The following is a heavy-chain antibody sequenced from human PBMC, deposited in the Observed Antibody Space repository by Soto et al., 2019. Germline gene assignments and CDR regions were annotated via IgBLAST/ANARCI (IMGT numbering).Heavy chain of an antibody. Sequence: GGSLRLSCAASGFTFSIYWMHWVRQAPGKGLEWVSYISSSSSTIYYADSVKGRFTISRDNAKNSLYLQMNSLRDEDTAVYYCARDRTGPRIYFDYWGQGTLVTVSS. D-gene: IGHD1-7*01. CDR2: ISSSSSTI. V-gene: IGHV3-48*02. CDR1: GFTFSIYW. J-gene: IGHJ4*02. CDR3: ARDRTGPRIYFDY.